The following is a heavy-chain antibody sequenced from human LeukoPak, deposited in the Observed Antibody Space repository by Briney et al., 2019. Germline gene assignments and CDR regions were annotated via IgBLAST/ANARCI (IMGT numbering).Heavy chain of an antibody. D-gene: IGHD3-3*01. V-gene: IGHV3-74*01. J-gene: IGHJ1*01. Sequence: GGSLRLSCAASGFTFSTCWMHWVRQAPGKGLVWVSRIKSDGRTNYADSVKGRFTISRDNAKNTLSLQTNSLRPEDTGVYYCARAPSEIGGYYPEYFRHWGQGTLVTVSS. CDR3: ARAPSEIGGYYPEYFRH. CDR2: IKSDGRT. CDR1: GFTFSTCW.